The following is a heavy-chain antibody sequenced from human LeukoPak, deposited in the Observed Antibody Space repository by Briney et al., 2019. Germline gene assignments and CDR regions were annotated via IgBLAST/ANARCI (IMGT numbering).Heavy chain of an antibody. CDR3: ATAPIANWYFDL. D-gene: IGHD6-13*01. V-gene: IGHV1-24*01. J-gene: IGHJ2*01. CDR1: GYTLIELS. Sequence: ASVKVSCKVSGYTLIELSMHWVRQAPGKGLEWMGGFDPEDGETIYAQKFQGRVTMTEDTSTDTAYMELSSLRSEDTAVYYCATAPIANWYFDLWGRGTLVTVSS. CDR2: FDPEDGET.